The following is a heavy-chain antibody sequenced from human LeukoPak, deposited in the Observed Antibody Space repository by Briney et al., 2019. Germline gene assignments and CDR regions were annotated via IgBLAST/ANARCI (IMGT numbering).Heavy chain of an antibody. Sequence: SSVTVSFTSSGYTFTVYYMHWMRQPPGQGHEWMGCINPNSGGTNYAQKFQGRVTMTRDTSISTAYMELSRLRSDDTAVYYCARDDLGYCSGGSCYDYYYYGMDVWGQGTTVTVSS. CDR3: ARDDLGYCSGGSCYDYYYYGMDV. J-gene: IGHJ6*02. CDR2: INPNSGGT. CDR1: GYTFTVYY. V-gene: IGHV1-2*02. D-gene: IGHD2-15*01.